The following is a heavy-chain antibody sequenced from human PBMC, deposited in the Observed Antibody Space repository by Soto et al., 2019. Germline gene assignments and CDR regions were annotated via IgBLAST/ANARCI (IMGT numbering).Heavy chain of an antibody. CDR2: INASNGNT. CDR1: GYTFTSYA. D-gene: IGHD2-2*01. V-gene: IGHV1-3*01. J-gene: IGHJ5*02. Sequence: QVQLVQSGAEVKKPGASVKVSCKASGYTFTSYAMHWVRQAPGQRLEWMGWINASNGNTKYSQKFQGRVTITRDTSASTAYMEPSSLRSEHTAVYYCARNEDIVVVPAAFDPWGQGTLVTVSS. CDR3: ARNEDIVVVPAAFDP.